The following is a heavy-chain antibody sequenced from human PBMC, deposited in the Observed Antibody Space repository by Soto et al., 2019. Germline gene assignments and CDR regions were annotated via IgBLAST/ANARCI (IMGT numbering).Heavy chain of an antibody. CDR3: SREPEDGVPGDY. Sequence: VQLVQSGTEVKEPGASVRVSCKASGYTFTAHSLHWARQAPGQGLEWMGWIIVSHDRPRYAPQFQGRLTFETDRIGTTAYMHLSRLTPEDTAVYFCSREPEDGVPGDYWGQGTPVVVSS. CDR1: GYTFTAHS. D-gene: IGHD2-8*01. CDR2: IIVSHDRP. J-gene: IGHJ4*02. V-gene: IGHV1-3*01.